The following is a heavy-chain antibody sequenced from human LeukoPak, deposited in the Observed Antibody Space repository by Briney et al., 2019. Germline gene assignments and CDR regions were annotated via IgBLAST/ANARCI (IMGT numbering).Heavy chain of an antibody. V-gene: IGHV1-69*06. CDR2: IIPIFGTA. D-gene: IGHD1-26*01. J-gene: IGHJ4*02. CDR1: GGTFSSYA. CDR3: ATDLPSIVGATFFDY. Sequence: ASVKVSCKASGGTFSSYAISWVRQAPGQGLEWMGGIIPIFGTANYAQKFQGRVTMTEDTSTDTAYMELSSLRSEDTAVYYCATDLPSIVGATFFDYWGQGTLVTVSS.